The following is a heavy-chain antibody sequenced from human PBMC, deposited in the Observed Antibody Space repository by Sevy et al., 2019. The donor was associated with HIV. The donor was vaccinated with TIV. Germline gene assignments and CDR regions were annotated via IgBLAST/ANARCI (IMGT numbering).Heavy chain of an antibody. CDR3: AKDGGGEMATITDYFDY. V-gene: IGHV3-30*18. J-gene: IGHJ4*02. CDR1: EFTFSSYG. CDR2: ISYDGSNK. D-gene: IGHD5-12*01. Sequence: GGSLRLSCAASEFTFSSYGMHWVRQAPGKGLEWVAVISYDGSNKYYADSVKGRFTISRDNSKNTLYLQMNSLRAEDTAVYYCAKDGGGEMATITDYFDYWGQGTLVTVSS.